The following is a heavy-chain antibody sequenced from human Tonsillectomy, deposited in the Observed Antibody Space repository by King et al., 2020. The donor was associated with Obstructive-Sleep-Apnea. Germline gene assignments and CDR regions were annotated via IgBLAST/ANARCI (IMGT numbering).Heavy chain of an antibody. CDR1: GFTFSSYS. V-gene: IGHV3-48*04. J-gene: IGHJ6*02. CDR2: ISSSRSTI. Sequence: VQLVESGGGLVQPGGSLRLSCAASGFTFSSYSMNWVRQAPGKGLEWVSYISSSRSTIYYADSVKGRFTISRDNAKNSLYLQMNSLRAEDTAVYFCARDKSFYYYYGMDVWGQGTMVTVSS. D-gene: IGHD2/OR15-2a*01. CDR3: ARDKSFYYYYGMDV.